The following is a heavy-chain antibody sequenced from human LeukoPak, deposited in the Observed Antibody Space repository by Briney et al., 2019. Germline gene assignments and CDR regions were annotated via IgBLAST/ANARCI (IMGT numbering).Heavy chain of an antibody. CDR1: GFTYSSYW. J-gene: IGHJ4*02. CDR2: IKQDGSEK. V-gene: IGHV3-7*01. Sequence: PGGSLRLSCAASGFTYSSYWMSWVRQAPGKGLVWVANIKQDGSEKYYVDSVKGRFTISRDNAKNSLYLQMNSLRADDTAVYYCARELDTETIDYWGQGTLVTVSS. D-gene: IGHD5-18*01. CDR3: ARELDTETIDY.